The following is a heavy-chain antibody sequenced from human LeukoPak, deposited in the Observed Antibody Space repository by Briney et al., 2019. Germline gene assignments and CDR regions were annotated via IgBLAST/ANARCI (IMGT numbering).Heavy chain of an antibody. CDR3: VRSRYSSSDWFDP. CDR1: GYSISSGYY. Sequence: SETLSLTCAVSGYSISSGYYWGWIRQPPGKGLEWIGYIYYSGTTNYNSSLKGRVTISVDTSKNQFSLKLSSVTAADTAVYYCVRSRYSSSDWFDPWGQGTLVTVSS. D-gene: IGHD6-6*01. V-gene: IGHV4-61*01. J-gene: IGHJ5*02. CDR2: IYYSGTT.